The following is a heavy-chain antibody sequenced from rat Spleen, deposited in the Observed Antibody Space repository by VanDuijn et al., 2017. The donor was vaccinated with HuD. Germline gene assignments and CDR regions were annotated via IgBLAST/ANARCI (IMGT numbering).Heavy chain of an antibody. V-gene: IGHV5-17*01. D-gene: IGHD1-10*01. CDR1: GFTFSDYA. Sequence: EVQLVESGGGLVQPGRSLKLSCAASGFTFSDYAMAWVRQAPKKGLEWVATIIYDGSSTYYRDSVKGRFTISRDNAKSTLYLQMDSLRSEDTATYYCARLAYVTTYYFDYWGQGVMVTVSS. CDR3: ARLAYVTTYYFDY. CDR2: IIYDGSST. J-gene: IGHJ2*01.